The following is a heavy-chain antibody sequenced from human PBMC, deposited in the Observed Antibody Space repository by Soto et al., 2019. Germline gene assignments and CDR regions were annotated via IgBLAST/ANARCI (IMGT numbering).Heavy chain of an antibody. Sequence: QVQLQQWGAGLLKPSETLSLTCAVYGGSFSGYYWSWIRQPPGKGLEWIGEINHSGSTNYNPSLKSRSTISVDTSQNQFSLKLSSVTAADTAVYYCARGEFGVVAAKFDPWGQGTLVTVSS. D-gene: IGHD2-15*01. CDR1: GGSFSGYY. CDR3: ARGEFGVVAAKFDP. J-gene: IGHJ5*02. CDR2: INHSGST. V-gene: IGHV4-34*01.